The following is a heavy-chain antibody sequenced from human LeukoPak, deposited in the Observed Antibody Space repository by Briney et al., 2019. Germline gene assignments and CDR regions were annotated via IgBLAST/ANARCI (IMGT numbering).Heavy chain of an antibody. CDR1: GYTFTGYH. CDR3: ARGYCSGGSCQGYYYYGMDV. Sequence: ASVKVSCRTSGYTFTGYHMHWVRQAPGQGLEWMGWISAYNGNTNYAQNLQGRVTMTTDTSTSTAYMELRSLRSDDTAVYYCARGYCSGGSCQGYYYYGMDVWGQGTTVTVSS. CDR2: ISAYNGNT. D-gene: IGHD2-15*01. V-gene: IGHV1-18*04. J-gene: IGHJ6*02.